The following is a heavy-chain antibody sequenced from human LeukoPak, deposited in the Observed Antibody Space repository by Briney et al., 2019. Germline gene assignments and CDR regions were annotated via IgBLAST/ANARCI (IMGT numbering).Heavy chain of an antibody. D-gene: IGHD6-6*01. Sequence: ASVKVSCKVSGYTLTELSMHWVRQAPGKGLEWMGWISAYNGNTNYAQKLQGRVTMTTDTSTSTAYMELRSLRSDDTAVYYCARGIAARFHYYYYMDVWGKGTTVTVSS. CDR1: GYTLTELS. CDR3: ARGIAARFHYYYYMDV. J-gene: IGHJ6*03. CDR2: ISAYNGNT. V-gene: IGHV1-18*01.